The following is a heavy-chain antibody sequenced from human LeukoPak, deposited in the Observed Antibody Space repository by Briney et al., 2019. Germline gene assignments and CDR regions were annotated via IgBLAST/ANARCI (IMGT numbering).Heavy chain of an antibody. CDR2: ISSNGGST. CDR3: ARASGYCSGGSCPLYYYGMDV. Sequence: PGGPLRLSCAASGFTFSSYAMHWVRQAPGKGLEYVSAISSNGGSTYYADSVKGRFTISRDNSKNTLYLQMGSLRAEDMAVYYCARASGYCSGGSCPLYYYGMDVWGKGTTVTVSS. V-gene: IGHV3-64*02. CDR1: GFTFSSYA. D-gene: IGHD2-15*01. J-gene: IGHJ6*04.